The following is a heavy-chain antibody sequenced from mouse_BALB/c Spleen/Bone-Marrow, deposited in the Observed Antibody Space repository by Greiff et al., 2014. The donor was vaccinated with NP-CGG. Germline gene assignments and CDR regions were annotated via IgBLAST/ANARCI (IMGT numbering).Heavy chain of an antibody. CDR3: ARFGRYYFDY. Sequence: VQLQQSGAELVRPGTAVNVSCKASGYAFTNYLIEWVKQRPGQGLEWIGVINPGSGGANYNEKFKGKATLTADKSSSTAYMQLSSLTSDDSAVYFCARFGRYYFDYWGQGTTHTVSS. J-gene: IGHJ2*01. CDR2: INPGSGGA. CDR1: GYAFTNYL. V-gene: IGHV1-54*01.